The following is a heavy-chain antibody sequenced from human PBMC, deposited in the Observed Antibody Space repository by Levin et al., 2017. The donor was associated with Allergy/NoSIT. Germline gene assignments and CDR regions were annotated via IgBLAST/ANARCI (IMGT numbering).Heavy chain of an antibody. Sequence: KISCKASGYTSTSYAMHWVRQAPGQRLEWMGGIIPIFGTANYAQKFQGRVTITADESTSTAYMELSSLRSEDTAVYYCATNEMGYSGYVSNLYWGQGTLVTVSS. CDR1: GYTSTSYA. D-gene: IGHD5-12*01. J-gene: IGHJ4*02. CDR2: IIPIFGTA. V-gene: IGHV1-69*01. CDR3: ATNEMGYSGYVSNLY.